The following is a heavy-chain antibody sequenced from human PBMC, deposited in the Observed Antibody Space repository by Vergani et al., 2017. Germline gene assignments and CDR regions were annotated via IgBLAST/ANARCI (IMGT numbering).Heavy chain of an antibody. CDR2: MFHTGEA. Sequence: QIQLQESGPGLVKPSETLSLTCSVSGYSISRGFYWAWIRQTPEKGLEWIGGMFHTGEASNSPSLQSRVAFSMDTSKNQFSLQLTSVTAADTAVYFCGVSMVRSPRPDNWFDSWVRGTLVTVSS. D-gene: IGHD3-10*01. J-gene: IGHJ5*01. CDR3: GVSMVRSPRPDNWFDS. CDR1: GYSISRGFY. V-gene: IGHV4-38-2*02.